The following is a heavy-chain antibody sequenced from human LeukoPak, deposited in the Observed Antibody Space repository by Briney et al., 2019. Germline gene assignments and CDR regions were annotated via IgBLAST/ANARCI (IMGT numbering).Heavy chain of an antibody. J-gene: IGHJ3*02. D-gene: IGHD2-2*01. Sequence: SETLSLTCTVSGGSISSYYWSWIRQPPGKGLEWIGYIYYSGSTNYNPSLKSRVTISVDTSKNQFSLKLSSVTAADTAVYYCARSYCGSTSCYLAAFDIWGQGTMVTVSS. CDR3: ARSYCGSTSCYLAAFDI. CDR1: GGSISSYY. CDR2: IYYSGST. V-gene: IGHV4-59*01.